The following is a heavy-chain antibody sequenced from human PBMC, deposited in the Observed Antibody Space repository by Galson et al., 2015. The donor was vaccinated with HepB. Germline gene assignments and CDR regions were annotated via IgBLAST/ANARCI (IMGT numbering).Heavy chain of an antibody. Sequence: SLRLSCAASGFIFSDYNMVWVRQAPGKGLEWVSFITPGSSLNNYADSVRGRFAISRDNAQNSLYLQMDSLRAEDTGIYYCTRDKTIEIRAHDYWGQGTLVTVSS. V-gene: IGHV3-11*06. CDR3: TRDKTIEIRAHDY. D-gene: IGHD5-24*01. CDR2: ITPGSSLN. J-gene: IGHJ4*02. CDR1: GFIFSDYN.